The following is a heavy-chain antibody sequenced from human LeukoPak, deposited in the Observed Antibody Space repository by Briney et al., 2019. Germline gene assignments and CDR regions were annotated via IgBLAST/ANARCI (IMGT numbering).Heavy chain of an antibody. D-gene: IGHD3-10*01. V-gene: IGHV4-39*07. CDR1: GDSISSRSYC. CDR2: THYSGST. Sequence: SETLSLTCSVSGDSISSRSYCWGWIRQPPGKGLEWIGSTHYSGSTYYNPSLKGRVTMSVDTSKSQFSLKLSSVTAADTAVYYCAKAKFLGSTIITMAWFDPWGQGTQVIVSS. J-gene: IGHJ5*02. CDR3: AKAKFLGSTIITMAWFDP.